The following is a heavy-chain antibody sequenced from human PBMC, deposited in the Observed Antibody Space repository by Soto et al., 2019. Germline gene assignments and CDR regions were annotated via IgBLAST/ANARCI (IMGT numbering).Heavy chain of an antibody. D-gene: IGHD3-3*01. CDR3: AKDTYYDFWSGYYTGNYYYYYGMDV. Sequence: GGSLRLSCAASGFTFSSYGMHWVRQAPGKGLEWVAVISYDGSNKYYADSVKGRFTISRDNSKNTLYLQMNSLRAEDTAVYYCAKDTYYDFWSGYYTGNYYYYYGMDVWGQGTTVTVSS. CDR2: ISYDGSNK. V-gene: IGHV3-30*18. J-gene: IGHJ6*02. CDR1: GFTFSSYG.